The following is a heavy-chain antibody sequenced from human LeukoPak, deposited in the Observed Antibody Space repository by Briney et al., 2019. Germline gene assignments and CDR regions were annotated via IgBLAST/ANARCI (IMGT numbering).Heavy chain of an antibody. V-gene: IGHV1-8*01. CDR3: ASVRGYSYGPPSI. CDR2: MNPNSGNT. D-gene: IGHD5-18*01. Sequence: ASVKVSCKASGYTFTSYDVNWVRQATGQGLEWMGWMNPNSGNTGYAQKFQGRVTMTRNTSISTAYMELSSLRSEDTAVYYCASVRGYSYGPPSIWGQGTLVTVSS. CDR1: GYTFTSYD. J-gene: IGHJ4*02.